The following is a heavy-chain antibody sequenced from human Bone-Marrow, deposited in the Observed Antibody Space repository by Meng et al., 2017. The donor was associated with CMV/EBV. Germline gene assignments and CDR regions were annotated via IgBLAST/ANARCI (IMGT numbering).Heavy chain of an antibody. D-gene: IGHD6-19*01. V-gene: IGHV4-34*01. Sequence: QGRLMQWGAGLLKPSEALSLSCAVYGWSFSGYYWSWIRQPPGKGLEWIGEINHSGSTNYNPSLKSRVTISVDTSKNQFSLRLSSVTAADTAVYYCAREGAVDYYFDYWGQGTLVTVSS. CDR2: INHSGST. J-gene: IGHJ4*02. CDR3: AREGAVDYYFDY. CDR1: GWSFSGYY.